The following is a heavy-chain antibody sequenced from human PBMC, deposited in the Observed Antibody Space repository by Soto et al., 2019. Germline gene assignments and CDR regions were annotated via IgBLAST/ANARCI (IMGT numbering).Heavy chain of an antibody. D-gene: IGHD6-6*01. CDR3: AKELVAARPDYYGMDV. Sequence: PGGSLRLSCAASGFTFTSYAMSWVRQAPGKGLEWVAVISYDGSNKYYADSVKGRFTISRDNSKNTLYLQMNSLRAEDTAVYYCAKELVAARPDYYGMDVWGQGTTVTVSS. V-gene: IGHV3-30*18. CDR1: GFTFTSYA. CDR2: ISYDGSNK. J-gene: IGHJ6*02.